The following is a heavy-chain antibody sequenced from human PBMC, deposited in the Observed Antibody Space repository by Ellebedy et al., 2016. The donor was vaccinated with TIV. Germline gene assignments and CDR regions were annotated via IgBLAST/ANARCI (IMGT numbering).Heavy chain of an antibody. CDR1: RITFSSYA. J-gene: IGHJ6*02. CDR2: ISGSGGST. CDR3: AKGVLRGMDV. Sequence: GESLKISCAASRITFSSYAMSWVRQAPGRGLEWVSAISGSGGSTHYADPVKGRFTISRDNSNNTLYLQMNSLRVEDTAVYYCAKGVLRGMDVWGQGTTVTVSS. V-gene: IGHV3-23*01.